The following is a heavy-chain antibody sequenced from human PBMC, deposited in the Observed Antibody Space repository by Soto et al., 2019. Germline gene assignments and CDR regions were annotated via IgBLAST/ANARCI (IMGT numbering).Heavy chain of an antibody. CDR2: ISSSSSYI. D-gene: IGHD3-10*01. J-gene: IGHJ4*02. Sequence: GGSLRLSCAASGFTFSSYSMNWVRQAPGKGLEWVSSISSSSSYIYYADSVKGRFTISRDNAKNSLYLQINSLRAEDTAVYYCARDPSRYYGSGSYFYYFDYWGQGTLVTVSS. V-gene: IGHV3-21*01. CDR1: GFTFSSYS. CDR3: ARDPSRYYGSGSYFYYFDY.